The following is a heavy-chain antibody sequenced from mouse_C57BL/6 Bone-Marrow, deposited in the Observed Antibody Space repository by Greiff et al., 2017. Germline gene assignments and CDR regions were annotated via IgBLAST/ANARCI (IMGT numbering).Heavy chain of an antibody. J-gene: IGHJ3*01. CDR3: TTSYSNYVGFAY. Sequence: EVQLQQSGAELVRPGASVKLSCTASGFNIKDDYMHWVKQRPEQGLEWIGWIDPENGDTEYASKFQGKATITADTSSNTAYLQLSSLTSEDTAVYYCTTSYSNYVGFAYWGQGTLVTVSA. CDR1: GFNIKDDY. CDR2: IDPENGDT. D-gene: IGHD2-5*01. V-gene: IGHV14-4*01.